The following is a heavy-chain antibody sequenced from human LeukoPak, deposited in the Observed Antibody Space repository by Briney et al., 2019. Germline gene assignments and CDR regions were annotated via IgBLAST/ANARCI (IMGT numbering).Heavy chain of an antibody. V-gene: IGHV4-34*01. J-gene: IGHJ3*02. CDR3: ARGSMGATRAFDI. D-gene: IGHD1-26*01. CDR2: INHSGST. CDR1: GGSFSGYY. Sequence: SETLSLTCAVYGGSFSGYYWSWIRQPPGKGLEWIGEINHSGSTNYNPSLKSRVTISVDTSKNQFSLKLSSVTAADTAVYYCARGSMGATRAFDIWGQGTMVTVSS.